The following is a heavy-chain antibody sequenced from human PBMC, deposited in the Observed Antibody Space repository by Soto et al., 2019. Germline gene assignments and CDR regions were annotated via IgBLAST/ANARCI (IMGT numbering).Heavy chain of an antibody. CDR2: IYWDDDQ. J-gene: IGHJ5*02. D-gene: IGHD2-21*01. CDR3: ARRRIVGSSNWFDP. V-gene: IGHV2-5*02. CDR1: GFSLSTSGVG. Sequence: QITLKESGPTLVKPTQTLTLTCTFSGFSLSTSGVGVGWIRQPPGKALEWLALIYWDDDQRYSPSLKSRLSITKDTSKNQVVLTMTNMNPVDAATYYCARRRIVGSSNWFDPWGEGTVVTVSS.